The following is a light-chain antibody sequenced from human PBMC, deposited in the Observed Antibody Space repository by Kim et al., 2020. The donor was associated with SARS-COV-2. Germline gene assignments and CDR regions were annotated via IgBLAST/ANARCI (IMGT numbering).Light chain of an antibody. J-gene: IGKJ5*01. CDR3: HQYNIYPVT. CDR2: SAS. CDR1: QDISNY. Sequence: DMQMTQSPSSLSASLGDRVTITCRASQDISNYLAWIQQKPGKAPTSLIYSASTLQNGVSSRFSGSGSGTDFTLTISSLQPEDFATYYCHQYNIYPVTFGQGTRLEIK. V-gene: IGKV1-16*01.